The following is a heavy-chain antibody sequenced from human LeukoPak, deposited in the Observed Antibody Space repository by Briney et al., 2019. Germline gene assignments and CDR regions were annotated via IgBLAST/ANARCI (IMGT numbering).Heavy chain of an antibody. CDR1: GGSFSGYY. CDR3: ARGRYGSSWYEWSYWFDP. J-gene: IGHJ5*02. Sequence: PSETLSLTCAVYGGSFSGYYWSWIRQPPGKGLEWIGEINHSGSTNYNPSLKSRVTISVDTSKNQFSLKLSSVTAADTAVYYCARGRYGSSWYEWSYWFDPWGQGTLVTVSS. V-gene: IGHV4-34*01. D-gene: IGHD6-13*01. CDR2: INHSGST.